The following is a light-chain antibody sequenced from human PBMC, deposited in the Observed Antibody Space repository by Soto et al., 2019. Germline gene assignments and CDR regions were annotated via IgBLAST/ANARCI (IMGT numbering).Light chain of an antibody. Sequence: QSVLTQPPSASGTPGQRVTISCSGSSSNIGSNTVSWYQQLPGTAPKLLIYNYNQRLSGVPDRFSGSKSGTSASLAISGLQSEDEADYYCAVWDASLKGVVFGGGTQLNVL. V-gene: IGLV1-44*01. J-gene: IGLJ2*01. CDR3: AVWDASLKGVV. CDR1: SSNIGSNT. CDR2: NYN.